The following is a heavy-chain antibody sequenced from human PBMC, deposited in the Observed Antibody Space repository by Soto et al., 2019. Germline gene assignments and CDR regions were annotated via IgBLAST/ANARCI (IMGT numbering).Heavy chain of an antibody. Sequence: GSLRLSWTDAGFDLNNYGINWVRQAPGKGLEWVSSISKSDYTYYSDSVKGRFTLSRDNAENSVYLQMNSLRADDTAVYYCARDFGVQELDYWGQGTLVTVSS. CDR1: GFDLNNYG. D-gene: IGHD3-3*01. CDR2: ISKSDYT. J-gene: IGHJ4*02. CDR3: ARDFGVQELDY. V-gene: IGHV3-21*06.